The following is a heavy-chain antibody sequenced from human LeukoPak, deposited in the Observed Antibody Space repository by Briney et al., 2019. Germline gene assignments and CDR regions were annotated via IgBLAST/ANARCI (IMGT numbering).Heavy chain of an antibody. V-gene: IGHV1-69*05. CDR2: IIPIFGTA. J-gene: IGHJ4*02. CDR3: ARDEDGDYPNDY. CDR1: GGTFSSYA. D-gene: IGHD4-17*01. Sequence: ASVKVSCKASGGTFSSYAISWERQAPGQGLEWMGRIIPIFGTANYAQKFQGRVTITTDGSTSTAYMELSSLRSEDTAVYYCARDEDGDYPNDYWGQGTLVTVSS.